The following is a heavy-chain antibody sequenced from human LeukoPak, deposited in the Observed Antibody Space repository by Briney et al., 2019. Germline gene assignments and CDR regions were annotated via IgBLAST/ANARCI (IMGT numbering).Heavy chain of an antibody. CDR3: AKDSRIAVAGTPVSWGMDV. CDR1: GFTFSSYA. V-gene: IGHV3-23*01. CDR2: IRGSGDGT. J-gene: IGHJ6*02. Sequence: GGSLRLSCAASGFTFSSYAMRWVRQAPGKGLEWVSAIRGSGDGTYYADPVKGRFTISRDNSKNTLYLQINSLRAEDTAVYYCAKDSRIAVAGTPVSWGMDVWGQGTTVTVSS. D-gene: IGHD6-19*01.